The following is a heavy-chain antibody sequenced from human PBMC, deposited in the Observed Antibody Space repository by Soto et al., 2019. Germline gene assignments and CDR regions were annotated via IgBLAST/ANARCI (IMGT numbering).Heavy chain of an antibody. CDR3: ARLRRSCSGGSCYSGWFDP. J-gene: IGHJ5*02. V-gene: IGHV3-21*01. CDR2: ISSSSSYI. CDR1: GFTFSSYS. D-gene: IGHD2-15*01. Sequence: PGGSLRLSCAASGFTFSSYSMNWVRQAPGKGLEWVSSISSSSSYIYYADSVKGRFTISRDNAKNSLYLQMNSLRAEDTAVYYCARLRRSCSGGSCYSGWFDPWGQGTLVTVPS.